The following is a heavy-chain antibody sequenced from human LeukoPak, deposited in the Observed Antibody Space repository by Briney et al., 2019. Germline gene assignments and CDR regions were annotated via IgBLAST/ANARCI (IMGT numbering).Heavy chain of an antibody. CDR1: GGSISTYY. D-gene: IGHD3-9*01. Sequence: SETLSLTCTVSGGSISTYYWSWIRQPPGKGLEWIAYIYYSGSTSYNPSLKSRVTISVDTSKNQFSLKLSSVTAADTAVYYCARFSNNYDILTGYPMYYFDYWGQGTLVTVSS. CDR3: ARFSNNYDILTGYPMYYFDY. V-gene: IGHV4-59*01. CDR2: IYYSGST. J-gene: IGHJ4*02.